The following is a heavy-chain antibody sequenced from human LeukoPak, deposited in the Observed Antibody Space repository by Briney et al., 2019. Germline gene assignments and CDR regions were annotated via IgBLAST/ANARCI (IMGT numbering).Heavy chain of an antibody. D-gene: IGHD3-22*01. CDR3: AKDFGDYYDSSGSGDVTFDY. V-gene: IGHV3-23*01. CDR1: GFTFSSYA. CDR2: ISGSGGST. J-gene: IGHJ4*02. Sequence: GGSLRLSCAASGFTFSSYAMSWVRQAPGKGLEWVSAISGSGGSTYYADSVKGRFTISRDNSKNTLYLQMNSLRAEDTAVYYCAKDFGDYYDSSGSGDVTFDYWGQGTLVTVSS.